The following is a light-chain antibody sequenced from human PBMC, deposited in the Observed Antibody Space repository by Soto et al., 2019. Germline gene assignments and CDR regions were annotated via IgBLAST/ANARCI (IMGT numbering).Light chain of an antibody. J-gene: IGKJ1*01. Sequence: ILLTQSPGTLSLSPGERATLSCRASQSVSTSYLAWYQHKPGQAPRLLIYAASSRATGIPDRFSGSGSGTDYTLTISRLEPEDFAVYYCQHYGSSRTFGQGTKV. CDR2: AAS. V-gene: IGKV3-20*01. CDR1: QSVSTSY. CDR3: QHYGSSRT.